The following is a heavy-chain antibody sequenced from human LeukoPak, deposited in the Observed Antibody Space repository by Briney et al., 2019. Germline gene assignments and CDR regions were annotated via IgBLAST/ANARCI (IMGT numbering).Heavy chain of an antibody. CDR1: GNYW. CDR3: VSFYETY. V-gene: IGHV3-74*01. J-gene: IGHJ4*02. Sequence: GGSLTLSCAASGNYWMHWVRQAPGKGLVWVSHINSDGSWTRYADSVKGRFTISKDNAKNTVYLQMNSLRAEDTAVYYCVSFYETYWGRGTLVTVSS. CDR2: INSDGSWT. D-gene: IGHD2/OR15-2a*01.